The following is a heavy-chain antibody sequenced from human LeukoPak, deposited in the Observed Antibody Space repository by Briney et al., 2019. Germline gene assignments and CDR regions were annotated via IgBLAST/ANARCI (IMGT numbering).Heavy chain of an antibody. V-gene: IGHV3-64D*06. CDR2: ITGNGGNT. CDR3: VNDYCGADCHF. D-gene: IGHD2-21*02. J-gene: IGHJ4*02. Sequence: GGSLRLSCSASGFTFSSYSMHWVRQAPGKGLEYLLGITGNGGNTYYADSVKGRFTISRDNSKNALYLHMSSLRVEDTAVYYCVNDYCGADCHFWGQGTLVTVSS. CDR1: GFTFSSYS.